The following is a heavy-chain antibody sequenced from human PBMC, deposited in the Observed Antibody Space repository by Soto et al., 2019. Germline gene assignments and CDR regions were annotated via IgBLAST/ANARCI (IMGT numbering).Heavy chain of an antibody. Sequence: QVQLVQSGAEVKKPGASVNISFKASGYIFMNYAINWFRQAPGQSFEWLVWISAGRGDSKYSQKFHGRVSLTRATSANTAYMELISLTSEDPAVYFCARVPRYSSVIVQMPAIMFDNWFVPWVQGTVVTVSP. CDR3: ARVPRYSSVIVQMPAIMFDNWFVP. D-gene: IGHD2-8*01. V-gene: IGHV1-3*01. CDR2: ISAGRGDS. J-gene: IGHJ5*02. CDR1: GYIFMNYA.